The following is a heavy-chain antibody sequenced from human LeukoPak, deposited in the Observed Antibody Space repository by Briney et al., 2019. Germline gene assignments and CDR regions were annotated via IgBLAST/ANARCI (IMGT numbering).Heavy chain of an antibody. J-gene: IGHJ4*02. CDR3: TRSPYYYTSGGYYPYFDS. Sequence: ASVKVSCKASGGTFSNYAITWVRQAPGQGLEWLGGFIPMFGTGNYAQNFQGRVTITADDSTSTTYMELSSLRSDDTAFYYCTRSPYYYTSGGYYPYFDSWGQGTLVTVSS. CDR2: FIPMFGTG. D-gene: IGHD3-10*01. CDR1: GGTFSNYA. V-gene: IGHV1-69*13.